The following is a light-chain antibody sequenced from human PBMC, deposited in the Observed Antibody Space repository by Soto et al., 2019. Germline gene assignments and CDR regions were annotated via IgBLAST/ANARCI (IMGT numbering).Light chain of an antibody. CDR2: EVS. CDR1: SSDVGGYNS. V-gene: IGLV2-8*01. CDR3: SSYAGSNNLL. Sequence: QSALTQPPSASGSPGQSVTISCTGTSSDVGGYNSVSWYQQHPGKAPKVMIYEVSKRPSGVPDRFSGSKSGNTASLTVSGXQAEDEADYYCSSYAGSNNLLFGGGTKVTVL. J-gene: IGLJ2*01.